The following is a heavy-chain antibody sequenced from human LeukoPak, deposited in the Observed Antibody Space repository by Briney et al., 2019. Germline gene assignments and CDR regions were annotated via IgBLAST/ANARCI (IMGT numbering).Heavy chain of an antibody. J-gene: IGHJ5*02. D-gene: IGHD2-15*01. CDR1: GYTFTSYD. Sequence: ASVKVSCKASGYTFTSYDINWVRQATGQGLEWMGWMNPNSGNTGYAQKFQGRVTMTTDTSTSTAYMELRSLRSDDTAVYYCARYYCSGGSCYPFDPWGQGTLVTVSS. CDR2: MNPNSGNT. V-gene: IGHV1-8*01. CDR3: ARYYCSGGSCYPFDP.